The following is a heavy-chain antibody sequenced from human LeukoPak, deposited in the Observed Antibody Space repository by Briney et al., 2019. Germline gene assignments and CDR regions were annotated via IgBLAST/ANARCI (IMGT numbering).Heavy chain of an antibody. D-gene: IGHD3-22*01. Sequence: ASVKVSCKASGFTFTNYYMHWVRQAPGQGLEWMGLINPSGSNTNYAQNFRGRVTMTRDTSATTVYMELSRLRSDDTAVYYCARDSSLGYYYDSSGYYRLYGMDVWGPGTTVTVSS. CDR1: GFTFTNYY. CDR2: INPSGSNT. J-gene: IGHJ6*02. CDR3: ARDSSLGYYYDSSGYYRLYGMDV. V-gene: IGHV1-46*01.